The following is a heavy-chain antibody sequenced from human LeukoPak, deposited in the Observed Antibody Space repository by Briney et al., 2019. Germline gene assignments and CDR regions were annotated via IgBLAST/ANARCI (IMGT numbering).Heavy chain of an antibody. CDR1: GFTFSSYG. J-gene: IGHJ4*02. D-gene: IGHD3-10*01. Sequence: QPGGSLRLSCAASGFTFSSYGMHWVRQPPGQGLEWVAFIRYDSSDKYYADSVKGRFTMSRDNSKNTLYLQMHSQRSEDTAVYYCAREPRGQYFESWGQGTMVTVSS. V-gene: IGHV3-30*02. CDR2: IRYDSSDK. CDR3: AREPRGQYFES.